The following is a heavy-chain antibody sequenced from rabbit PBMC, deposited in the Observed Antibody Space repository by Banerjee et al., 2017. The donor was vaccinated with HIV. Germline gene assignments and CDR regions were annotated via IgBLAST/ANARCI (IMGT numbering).Heavy chain of an antibody. CDR1: GVSFSDNYW. J-gene: IGHJ4*01. CDR3: ARGADDYADYYLNL. CDR2: IYTSSGST. Sequence: QSLEESGGDLVKPGASLTLTCTSSGVSFSDNYWICWVRQAPGKGLEWIACIYTSSGSTYYANWAKGRFTISKTSSTTVTLQMTSLTAADTATYFCARGADDYADYYLNLWGPGTLVTVS. D-gene: IGHD2-1*01. V-gene: IGHV1S40*01.